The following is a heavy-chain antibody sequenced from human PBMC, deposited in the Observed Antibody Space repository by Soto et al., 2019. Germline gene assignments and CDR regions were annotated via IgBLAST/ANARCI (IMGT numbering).Heavy chain of an antibody. CDR3: ARSRYSGSYFFDY. D-gene: IGHD1-26*01. CDR1: GDPLSLGGYY. J-gene: IGHJ4*02. V-gene: IGHV4-31*03. CDR2: IYHTGTT. Sequence: SETLSLTCTVSGDPLSLGGYYWTWIRQHPGKVLEWIGYIYHTGTTYYNPSLKSRVSMXXXXVXNXFXLXXXSVTXADTAVYYCARSRYSGSYFFDYWGQGILVTVSS.